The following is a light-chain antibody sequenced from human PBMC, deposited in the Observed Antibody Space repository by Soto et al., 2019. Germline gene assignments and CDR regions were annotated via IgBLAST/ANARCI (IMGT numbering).Light chain of an antibody. V-gene: IGKV3D-15*01. Sequence: EVVFTQSPGTLSLSPGEGATLSCSASQSVVTSYLAWYQQKYGQSPRLLIYGALYRAPGIPDRFSGSGSETEFTLTISSLQSEDFAVYYCQQYNNWPPINFGQGTRLEI. CDR2: GAL. CDR1: QSVVTSY. J-gene: IGKJ5*01. CDR3: QQYNNWPPIN.